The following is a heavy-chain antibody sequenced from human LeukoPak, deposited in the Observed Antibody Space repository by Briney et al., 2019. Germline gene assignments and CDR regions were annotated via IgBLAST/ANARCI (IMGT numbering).Heavy chain of an antibody. CDR2: ISYDGSNK. J-gene: IGHJ3*02. Sequence: GGSLRLSCAASGFTFSSYGMHWVRQAPGKGLEWVAVISYDGSNKYYADSVKGRFTISRDNSKNTLYLQMNSLRAEDTAVYYCAKFHRSMTIDAFDIWGQGTMVTVSS. D-gene: IGHD4/OR15-4a*01. CDR3: AKFHRSMTIDAFDI. V-gene: IGHV3-30*18. CDR1: GFTFSSYG.